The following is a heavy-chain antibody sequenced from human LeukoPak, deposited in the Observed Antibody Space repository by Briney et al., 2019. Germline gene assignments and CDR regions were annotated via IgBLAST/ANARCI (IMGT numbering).Heavy chain of an antibody. Sequence: SETLSLTCTVSGGSISSYYWSWIRQPPGKGLEWIGYIYYSGSTNYNLSLKSRVTISLDTSKSQISLKLSSVTAADTAVYYCARGQRRLQDYWGQGTLVTVSS. CDR2: IYYSGST. J-gene: IGHJ4*02. V-gene: IGHV4-59*01. CDR3: ARGQRRLQDY. CDR1: GGSISSYY.